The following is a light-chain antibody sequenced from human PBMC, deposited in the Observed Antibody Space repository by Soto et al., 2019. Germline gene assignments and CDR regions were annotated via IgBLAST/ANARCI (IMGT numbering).Light chain of an antibody. V-gene: IGLV2-14*01. CDR1: SSDVGGYNY. CDR2: EVS. J-gene: IGLJ1*01. Sequence: QSVLTQPASVSGSPGQSITISCTGTSSDVGGYNYVSWYQQHPGKAPNLMIYEVSNRPSGVSNRFSGSKSGNTASLTISGLQAEDEADYYCSSYTSSITRVFGTGTRSPS. CDR3: SSYTSSITRV.